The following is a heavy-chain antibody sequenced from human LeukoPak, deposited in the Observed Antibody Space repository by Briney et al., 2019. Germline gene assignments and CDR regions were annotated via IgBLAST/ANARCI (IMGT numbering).Heavy chain of an antibody. J-gene: IGHJ5*02. CDR1: GGTFSSYA. CDR2: IIPIFGTA. Sequence: SVKVSCKASGGTFSSYAISWVRQAPGQGLEWMGGIIPIFGTANYAQRFQGRVTITADESTSTAYMELSSLRSEDTAVYYCARVTYRYDYVWGDDPWGQGTLVTVSS. V-gene: IGHV1-69*13. CDR3: ARVTYRYDYVWGDDP. D-gene: IGHD3-16*01.